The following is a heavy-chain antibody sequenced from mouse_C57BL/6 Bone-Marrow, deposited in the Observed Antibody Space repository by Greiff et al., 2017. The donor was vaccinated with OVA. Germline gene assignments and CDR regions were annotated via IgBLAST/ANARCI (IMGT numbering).Heavy chain of an antibody. D-gene: IGHD1-3*01. CDR3: ARSGSKDAWFAY. CDR2: IDPSDSYT. Sequence: QVQLQQPGAELVMPGASVKLSCKASGYTFTSYWMHWVKQRPGQGLEWIGEIDPSDSYTNYNHKFKGKSTLTVDKSSSTAYMQLSSLTSEDSAVYYCARSGSKDAWFAYWGQGTLVTVSA. J-gene: IGHJ3*01. V-gene: IGHV1-69*01. CDR1: GYTFTSYW.